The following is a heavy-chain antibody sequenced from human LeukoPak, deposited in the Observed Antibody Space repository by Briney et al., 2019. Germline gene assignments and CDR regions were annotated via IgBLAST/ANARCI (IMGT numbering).Heavy chain of an antibody. CDR1: GVSISSGGYS. V-gene: IGHV4-30-2*01. CDR3: ARGKRVGFGELFAFDI. D-gene: IGHD3-10*01. CDR2: IYHSGST. J-gene: IGHJ3*02. Sequence: SETLSLTCAVSGVSISSGGYSWSWIRQPPGKGREWIGYIYHSGSTYYNPSLKSRVTISVDRSKNQFSLKLSSVTAADTAVYYCARGKRVGFGELFAFDIWGQGTMVTVSS.